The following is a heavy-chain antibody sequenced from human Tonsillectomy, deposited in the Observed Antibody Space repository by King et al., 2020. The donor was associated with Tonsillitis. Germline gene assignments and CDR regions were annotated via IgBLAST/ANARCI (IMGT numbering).Heavy chain of an antibody. D-gene: IGHD4-17*01. V-gene: IGHV4-59*01. CDR3: ARLTTVTTDPFDY. CDR2: IYYSGST. Sequence: VQLQESGPGLVKPSETLSLTCTVSGGSISSYYWSWIRQPPGKGLEWIGYIYYSGSTNDNPSLKSRVTISVDTSKNQFSLKLSSVTAADTAVYYWARLTTVTTDPFDYWGQGTLVTVSS. CDR1: GGSISSYY. J-gene: IGHJ4*02.